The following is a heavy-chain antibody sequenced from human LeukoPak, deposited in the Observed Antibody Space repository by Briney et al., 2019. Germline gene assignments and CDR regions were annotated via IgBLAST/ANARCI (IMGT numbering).Heavy chain of an antibody. CDR2: ISSSGTTM. V-gene: IGHV3-11*01. D-gene: IGHD3-10*01. CDR1: GFTFSDYY. CDR3: AKGHTYGMI. Sequence: GGSLRLSCAASGFTFSDYYMSWIRQTPGKGLEWLSYISSSGTTMEYAKSVKGRFTISWDNAKDSLYLQMNSLEVEDTAVYYCAKGHTYGMIWGQGTLVSVSS. J-gene: IGHJ4*02.